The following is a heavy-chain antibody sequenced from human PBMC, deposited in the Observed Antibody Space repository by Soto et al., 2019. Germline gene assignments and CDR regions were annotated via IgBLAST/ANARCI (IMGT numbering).Heavy chain of an antibody. J-gene: IGHJ6*02. CDR2: MNPNSGNT. CDR1: GYTFTSYD. V-gene: IGHV1-8*01. CDR3: ARYGSGSYYQTYYYYGMDV. Sequence: QVQLVQSGAEVKKPGASVKVSCKASGYTFTSYDINWVRQATGQGLEWMGWMNPNSGNTGYAQKFQGRVTMTRNTSISTAYMEVSSLRSEDTAVYYCARYGSGSYYQTYYYYGMDVWGQGTTVTVSS. D-gene: IGHD3-10*01.